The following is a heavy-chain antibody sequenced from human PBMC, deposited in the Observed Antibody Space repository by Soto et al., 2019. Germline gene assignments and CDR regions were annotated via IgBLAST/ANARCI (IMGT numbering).Heavy chain of an antibody. D-gene: IGHD1-1*01. CDR2: IYATGTT. J-gene: IGHJ5*02. CDR1: GASISGYY. CDR3: VRDGTKTLRDWFDP. V-gene: IGHV4-4*07. Sequence: SETLSLTCTVSGASISGYYWSWIRKSAGKGLEWIGRIYATGTTDYNPSLKSRVMMSVDTSKKQSSLRLRSVTAADTAVYYCVRDGTKTLRDWFDPWGQGISVTVSS.